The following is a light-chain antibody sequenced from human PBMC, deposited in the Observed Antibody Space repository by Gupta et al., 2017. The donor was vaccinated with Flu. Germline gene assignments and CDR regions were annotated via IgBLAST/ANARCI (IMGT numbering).Light chain of an antibody. V-gene: IGKV4-1*01. J-gene: IGKJ4*01. CDR3: QQYSSVPLT. Sequence: SLGERATINCKSSQTVLSTSNNKNYLAWYQQKRGQPPKLLIYWASSRESGVPDRFSGSGSGTDFTLTISSLQAEDVAVYYCQQYSSVPLTFGGGTEVEIK. CDR2: WAS. CDR1: QTVLSTSNNKNY.